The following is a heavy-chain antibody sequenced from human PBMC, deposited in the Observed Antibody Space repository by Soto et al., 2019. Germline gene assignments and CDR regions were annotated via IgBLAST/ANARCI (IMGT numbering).Heavy chain of an antibody. Sequence: GGSLRLSCAVSGFTFDSYAMSWVRQAPGKGLEWVSAISGSGGSTYYADSVKGRFTISRDNSKNTLYLQMNSLRAEDTAVYYCAKSDGFTIFWGVDVWGQGTTVTVSS. V-gene: IGHV3-23*01. CDR3: AKSDGFTIFWGVDV. CDR2: ISGSGGST. J-gene: IGHJ6*02. CDR1: GFTFDSYA. D-gene: IGHD3-3*01.